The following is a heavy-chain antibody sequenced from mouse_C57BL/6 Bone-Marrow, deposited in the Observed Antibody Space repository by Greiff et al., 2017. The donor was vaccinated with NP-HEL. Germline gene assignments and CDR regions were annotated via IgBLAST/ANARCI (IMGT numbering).Heavy chain of an antibody. CDR1: GFNIKDDY. CDR3: TKGYYSNYDYFDY. CDR2: IDPENGDT. D-gene: IGHD2-5*01. V-gene: IGHV14-4*01. Sequence: EVQLQQSGAELVRPGASVKLSCTASGFNIKDDYMHWVKQRPEQGLEWIGWIDPENGDTEYASKFQGKATITADTSSNTAYLQLSSLTSEDTAVYYCTKGYYSNYDYFDYWGQGTTLTVSS. J-gene: IGHJ2*01.